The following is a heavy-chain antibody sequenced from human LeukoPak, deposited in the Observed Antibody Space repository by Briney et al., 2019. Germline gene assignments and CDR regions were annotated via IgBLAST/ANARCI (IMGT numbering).Heavy chain of an antibody. V-gene: IGHV4-39*01. CDR1: GGSISCSSYY. CDR2: IYYSGST. J-gene: IGHJ4*02. Sequence: PSETLSLTCTVSGGSISCSSYYWGWIRQPPGKGLEWIGSIYYSGSTYYNPSLKSRVTISVDTSKNQFSLKLSSVTAADTAVYYCARQGGSGWDYFDYWGQGTLVTVSS. D-gene: IGHD6-19*01. CDR3: ARQGGSGWDYFDY.